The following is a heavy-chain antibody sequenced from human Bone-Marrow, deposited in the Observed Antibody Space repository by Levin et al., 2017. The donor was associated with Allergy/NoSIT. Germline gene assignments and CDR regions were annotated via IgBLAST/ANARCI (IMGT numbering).Heavy chain of an antibody. CDR3: ARDPRPVMIVVVNGFDY. CDR2: ISAYNGNT. D-gene: IGHD3-22*01. Sequence: ASVKVSCKASGYTFTSYGISWVRQAPGQGLEWMGWISAYNGNTNYAQKLQGRVTMTTDTSTSTAYMELRSLRSDDTAVYYCARDPRPVMIVVVNGFDYWGQGTLVTVSS. J-gene: IGHJ4*02. V-gene: IGHV1-18*01. CDR1: GYTFTSYG.